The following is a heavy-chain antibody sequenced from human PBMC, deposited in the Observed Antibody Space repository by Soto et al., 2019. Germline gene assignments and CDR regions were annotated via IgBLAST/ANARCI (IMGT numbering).Heavy chain of an antibody. CDR1: GFTFSSYA. CDR2: ISVSGSTT. J-gene: IGHJ4*02. V-gene: IGHV3-23*01. Sequence: GGSLRLSCAASGFTFSSYAMSWVRQAPGKGLEWVSGISVSGSTTYYADSVKGRFTISRDNSKNTLYLQMSSLRAEDTAVYYCARGGYYDSTGYANWGQGTLVTLSS. CDR3: ARGGYYDSTGYAN. D-gene: IGHD3-22*01.